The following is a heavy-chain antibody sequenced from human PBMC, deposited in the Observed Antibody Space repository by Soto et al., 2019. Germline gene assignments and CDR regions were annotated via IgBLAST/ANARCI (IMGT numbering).Heavy chain of an antibody. CDR2: IYYSGST. CDR1: GGSTSSYS. CDR3: ARTYYDILTGYYWAFDI. V-gene: IGHV4-59*08. D-gene: IGHD3-9*01. J-gene: IGHJ3*02. Sequence: SETLSLTCTVAGGSTSSYSWTWIRPPPGKGLEWIGYIYYSGSTNYNPSLKSRVTISVDTSKNQFSLKLSSVTAADTAVYYCARTYYDILTGYYWAFDIWGQGTMVTVS.